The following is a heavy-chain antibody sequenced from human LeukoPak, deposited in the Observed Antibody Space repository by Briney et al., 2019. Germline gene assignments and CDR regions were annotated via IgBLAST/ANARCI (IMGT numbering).Heavy chain of an antibody. J-gene: IGHJ4*02. D-gene: IGHD3-16*01. CDR1: GGSISSYY. CDR3: APFLLRGAYFDY. CDR2: IFYTGST. Sequence: SETLSLTCSVSGGSISSYYWSWIRQPPGKGLEWIGNIFYTGSTKYNPSLKSRVTISVDTSKNQFSLKLSSVTAADTAVYYCAPFLLRGAYFDYWGQGTLVTVSS. V-gene: IGHV4-59*08.